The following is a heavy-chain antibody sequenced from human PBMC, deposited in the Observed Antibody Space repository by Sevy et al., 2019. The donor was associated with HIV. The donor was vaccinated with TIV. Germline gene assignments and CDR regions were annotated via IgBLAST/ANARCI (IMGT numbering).Heavy chain of an antibody. CDR2: IYYTGSS. CDR1: GISISNYY. CDR3: ARGGPNQQQLDYFDS. J-gene: IGHJ4*02. V-gene: IGHV4-59*01. Sequence: SETLSLTCTVSGISISNYYWTWIRQPPGKGLEWIGYIYYTGSSDSSPSLKSRVTTSVDTSKNQFSLKLSSVTAADTALYYCARGGPNQQQLDYFDSWGQGILVTVSS. D-gene: IGHD6-13*01.